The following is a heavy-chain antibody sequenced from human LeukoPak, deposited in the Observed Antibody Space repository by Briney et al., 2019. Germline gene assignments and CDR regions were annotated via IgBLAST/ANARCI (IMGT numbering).Heavy chain of an antibody. J-gene: IGHJ5*02. CDR3: ARLAIFYGWFDP. Sequence: SETLSLTCTVSGGSISSSSYYWGWIRQPPGKGLEWIGSIYYSGSTYYNPSLKSRVTISVDTSKNQFSLKLSSVTAADTAVYYRARLAIFYGWFDPWGQGALVTVSS. V-gene: IGHV4-39*01. D-gene: IGHD3-9*01. CDR1: GGSISSSSYY. CDR2: IYYSGST.